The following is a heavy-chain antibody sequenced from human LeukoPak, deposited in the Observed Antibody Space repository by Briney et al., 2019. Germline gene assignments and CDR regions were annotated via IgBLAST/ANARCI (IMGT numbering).Heavy chain of an antibody. CDR3: AKGGIQPWNYYFDY. V-gene: IGHV3-30*02. Sequence: GGSLRLSCAASGFTFDTYGMHWVRQAPGKGLEWVAFIRYDGSDKFYADSVQGRFTVSRDNSKNTVSLQMNSLRREDAAVYYCAKGGIQPWNYYFDYWGQGTQVTVSS. CDR1: GFTFDTYG. J-gene: IGHJ4*02. D-gene: IGHD1-7*01. CDR2: IRYDGSDK.